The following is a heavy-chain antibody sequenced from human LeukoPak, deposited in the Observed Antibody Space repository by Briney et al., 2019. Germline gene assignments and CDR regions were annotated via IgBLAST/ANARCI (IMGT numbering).Heavy chain of an antibody. J-gene: IGHJ3*02. CDR1: GGSISSYS. CDR3: ARHRASMVRRLIIHDAFDI. D-gene: IGHD3-10*01. Sequence: PSETLSLTCTVSGGSISSYSWSWIRQPPGKGLEWIGYIYQSESSYYNPSLKSRVTISVDRSKNQLSLKLTSVTAADTAVYYCARHRASMVRRLIIHDAFDIWGQGTMVTVPS. V-gene: IGHV4-30-2*01. CDR2: IYQSESS.